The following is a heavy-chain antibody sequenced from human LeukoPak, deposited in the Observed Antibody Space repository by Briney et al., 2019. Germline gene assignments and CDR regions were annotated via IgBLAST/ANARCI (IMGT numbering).Heavy chain of an antibody. J-gene: IGHJ5*02. CDR3: GRYMTTVTTWFDP. D-gene: IGHD4-17*01. Sequence: GASVKLSCKASGGTFGSYAISWLRQAPGQGLEWMGRIIPIFGTANYAQEFQGRVTITTDESTSTAYMELSSLRSEDTAVYYCGRYMTTVTTWFDPWGQGTLVTVSS. V-gene: IGHV1-69*05. CDR2: IIPIFGTA. CDR1: GGTFGSYA.